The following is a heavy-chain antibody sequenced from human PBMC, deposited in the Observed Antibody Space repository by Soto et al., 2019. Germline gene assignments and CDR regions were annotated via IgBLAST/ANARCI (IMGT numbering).Heavy chain of an antibody. Sequence: SETLSLTCAVSGGSISSGDYSWNWIRQPPGKGLEWIGYIYYGGSTYYNPSLQSRVTMSVDRSRNQFSLKLNSVTAADTAVYYCATAPGPYWGQGTLVTVSS. V-gene: IGHV4-30-2*01. J-gene: IGHJ4*02. CDR2: IYYGGST. CDR1: GGSISSGDYS. CDR3: ATAPGPY.